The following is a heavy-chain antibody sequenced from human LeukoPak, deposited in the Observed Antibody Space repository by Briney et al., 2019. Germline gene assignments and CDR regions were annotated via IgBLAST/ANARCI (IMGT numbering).Heavy chain of an antibody. J-gene: IGHJ4*02. CDR1: GYTFTSYY. Sequence: ASVKVSCKASGYTFTSYYMHLVRQAPGQGLEWMGIINPSSGSTSYAQKFQGRVTMTRDTSTSTVYMELSSLRSEDTAVYYCARAPVGATFFDYWGQGTLVTVSS. V-gene: IGHV1-46*01. CDR2: INPSSGST. D-gene: IGHD1-26*01. CDR3: ARAPVGATFFDY.